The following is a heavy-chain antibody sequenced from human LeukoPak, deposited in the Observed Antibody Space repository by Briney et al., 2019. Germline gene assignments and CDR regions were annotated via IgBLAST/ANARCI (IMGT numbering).Heavy chain of an antibody. CDR1: GGSISSSSYY. V-gene: IGHV4-39*01. Sequence: KPSETLSLTCTVSGGSISSSSYYWGWIRQPPGKGLEWIGSIYYSGSTYYNPSLKSRVTISVDTSKNQFSLKLSSVTAADTAVYYCARHPRTKNNWFDPWGQGTLVTVSS. J-gene: IGHJ5*02. CDR3: ARHPRTKNNWFDP. CDR2: IYYSGST.